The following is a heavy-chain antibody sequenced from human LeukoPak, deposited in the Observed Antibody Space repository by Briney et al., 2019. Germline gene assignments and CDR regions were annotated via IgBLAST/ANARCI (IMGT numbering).Heavy chain of an antibody. D-gene: IGHD3/OR15-3a*01. CDR2: INPDTGGT. V-gene: IGHV1-2*06. Sequence: GASVKVSCKASGDTFTVYYMHWVRQAPGQGLEWMGRINPDTGGTDYAQKFQGRVTMTRDTSITTAYMELSRLRSDDTAVYYCARAGWTDAFDIWGQGTMDTVSS. J-gene: IGHJ3*02. CDR1: GDTFTVYY. CDR3: ARAGWTDAFDI.